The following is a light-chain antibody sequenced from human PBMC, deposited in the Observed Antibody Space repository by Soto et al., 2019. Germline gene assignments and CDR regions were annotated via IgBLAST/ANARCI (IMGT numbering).Light chain of an antibody. Sequence: QSALTQPASVSGSPGQSITISCTGTSTDVGGYNYVSWYQQYPGKAPKLMIYEVSSRPSGVSNRFSGSKSGNTASLTISGLQAEDEADYYCSSYSNTITLLVFGGGTQLTVL. V-gene: IGLV2-14*01. CDR2: EVS. J-gene: IGLJ2*01. CDR1: STDVGGYNY. CDR3: SSYSNTITLLV.